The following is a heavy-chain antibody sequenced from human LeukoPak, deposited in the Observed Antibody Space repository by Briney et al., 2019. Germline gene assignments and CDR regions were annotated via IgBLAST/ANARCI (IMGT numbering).Heavy chain of an antibody. CDR3: ARDLTTPAPT. CDR1: GSTFSSYA. D-gene: IGHD1-14*01. CDR2: IIPIFGTA. Sequence: SVKLSCKASGSTFSSYAISLVRQAPGPGLEWMGGIIPIFGTANYAQKFPGRVTITADESTSTTYMELSSLRSEDTAVYYCARDLTTPAPTWGQGTLVTVSS. V-gene: IGHV1-69*13. J-gene: IGHJ5*02.